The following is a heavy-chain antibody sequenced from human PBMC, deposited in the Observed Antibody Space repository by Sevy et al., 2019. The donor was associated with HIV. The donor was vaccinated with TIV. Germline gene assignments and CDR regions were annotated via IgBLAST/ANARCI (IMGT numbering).Heavy chain of an antibody. J-gene: IGHJ4*02. D-gene: IGHD3-10*01. CDR3: ARLFYGSADY. Sequence: GWYLRLSCAASGFTFSSYWMSWVRQAPGKGLEWLATINLDGSETFYVDSVKGRFTISRHNPRKSVYLQMTSLSAEDTAVYYCARLFYGSADYWGQGTLVTVSS. CDR1: GFTFSSYW. CDR2: INLDGSET. V-gene: IGHV3-7*01.